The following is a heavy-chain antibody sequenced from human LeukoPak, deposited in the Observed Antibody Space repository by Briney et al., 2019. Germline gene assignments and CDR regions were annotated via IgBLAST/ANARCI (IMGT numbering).Heavy chain of an antibody. D-gene: IGHD3-22*01. V-gene: IGHV4-39*07. CDR2: IYYSGST. CDR3: ARAPEYYYDSSGQYYFDY. Sequence: SETLSLTCTVSGGSISSSSYYWGWIRQPPGKGLEWIGSIYYSGSTYYNPSLKSRVTISVDTSKNQFSLKLSSVTAADTAVYYCARAPEYYYDSSGQYYFDYWGQGTLVTVSS. J-gene: IGHJ4*02. CDR1: GGSISSSSYY.